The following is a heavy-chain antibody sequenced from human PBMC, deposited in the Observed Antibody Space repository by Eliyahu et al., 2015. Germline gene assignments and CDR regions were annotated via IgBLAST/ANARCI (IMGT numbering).Heavy chain of an antibody. CDR1: GXXIXSSSYX. J-gene: IGHJ4*02. D-gene: IGHD1-1*01. Sequence: QLQLQESGPGLVKPSETLSLTCXVSGXXIXSSSYXXGWXRQPPGKGLEWIGTIFYNGITYYNPSLKSRVTMSVDTSKNQFSLKLNSVTAADTAVYYCARHPTTPDYWGQGALVTVSS. V-gene: IGHV4-39*01. CDR3: ARHPTTPDY. CDR2: IFYNGIT.